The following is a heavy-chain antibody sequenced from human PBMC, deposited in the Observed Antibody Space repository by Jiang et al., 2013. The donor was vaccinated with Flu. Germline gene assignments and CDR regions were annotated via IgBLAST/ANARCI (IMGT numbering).Heavy chain of an antibody. Sequence: SQTLSLTCAISGDSVSSNSAAWNWIRQSPSRGLEWLGRTYYRSKWYNDYAVSVKSRITINPDTSKNQFSLQLNSVTPEDTAVYYCARVRWDRRQWLQDSSRMDVWGQGTTVTVSS. V-gene: IGHV6-1*01. CDR2: TYYRSKWYN. J-gene: IGHJ6*02. D-gene: IGHD6-19*01. CDR3: ARVRWDRRQWLQDSSRMDV. CDR1: GDSVSSNSAA.